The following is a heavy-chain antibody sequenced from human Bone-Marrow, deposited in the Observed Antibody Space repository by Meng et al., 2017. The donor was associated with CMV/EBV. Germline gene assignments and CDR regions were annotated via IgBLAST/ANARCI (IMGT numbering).Heavy chain of an antibody. J-gene: IGHJ4*02. V-gene: IGHV3-30*04. CDR3: ARSFAYSGATRGTDFDY. Sequence: GESLKISCAASGFTFSSYAMHWVRQAPGKGLEWVAVISYDGSNKYYADSVKGRFTISRDNSKNTRYLQMNSMRAEDTAVYYCARSFAYSGATRGTDFDYWGQGTLVTVSS. D-gene: IGHD1-26*01. CDR2: ISYDGSNK. CDR1: GFTFSSYA.